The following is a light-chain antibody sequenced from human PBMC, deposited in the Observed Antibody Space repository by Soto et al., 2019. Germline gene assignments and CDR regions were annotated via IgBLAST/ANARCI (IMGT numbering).Light chain of an antibody. Sequence: QSALTQPASVSGSPGLSITISCTGTSSDVGAYKYVSWYQHHPDKAPKLLIYEVSNRPSGVSNRFSGSKSGNTASLTIAGLLAEDEAEYYCSSYTTSSTYVFGTGTKVTVL. CDR2: EVS. V-gene: IGLV2-14*01. CDR3: SSYTTSSTYV. CDR1: SSDVGAYKY. J-gene: IGLJ1*01.